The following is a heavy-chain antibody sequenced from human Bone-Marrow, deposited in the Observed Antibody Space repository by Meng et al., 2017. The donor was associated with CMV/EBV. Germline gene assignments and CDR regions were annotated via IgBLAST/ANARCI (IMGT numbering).Heavy chain of an antibody. CDR1: GGSFSNYI. V-gene: IGHV1-69*05. J-gene: IGHJ6*02. CDR2: ITPIFGTP. Sequence: SVKVSCKASGGSFSNYIISWVRQAPGQGLEWMGGITPIFGTPNYAQKFQGRVTITTDESTSTAYLELSSLRSEDTAVYYCAADSISNEYGMDVWGQGTTVTVSS. CDR3: AADSISNEYGMDV. D-gene: IGHD1-14*01.